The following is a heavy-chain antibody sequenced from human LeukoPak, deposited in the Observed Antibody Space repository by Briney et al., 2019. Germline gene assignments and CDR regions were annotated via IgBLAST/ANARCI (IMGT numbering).Heavy chain of an antibody. CDR2: IYYSGSP. Sequence: SETLSLTCTVSVGSISTSSYYWGWIRQPPGKGLEWIGSIYYSGSPSYNPSLKSRVTISLATSKNLFSLKLKSVTVADTAVYYCARGGYYGSGNDFRFDPWGQGTLVTVSS. J-gene: IGHJ5*02. CDR3: ARGGYYGSGNDFRFDP. D-gene: IGHD3-10*01. CDR1: VGSISTSSYY. V-gene: IGHV4-39*07.